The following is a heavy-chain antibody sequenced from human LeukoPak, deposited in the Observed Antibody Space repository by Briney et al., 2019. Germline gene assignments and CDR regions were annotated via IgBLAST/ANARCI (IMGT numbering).Heavy chain of an antibody. CDR2: INPNSGGT. Sequence: ASVKVSCKASGYTFTGYYMHWVRQAPGQGLEWMGWINPNSGGTNYAQKFQGRVTMTRDTSISTAYMELNRLRSDDTAVYYCARDRNWNDETINWGQGTLVTVSS. V-gene: IGHV1-2*02. D-gene: IGHD1-20*01. CDR1: GYTFTGYY. J-gene: IGHJ4*02. CDR3: ARDRNWNDETIN.